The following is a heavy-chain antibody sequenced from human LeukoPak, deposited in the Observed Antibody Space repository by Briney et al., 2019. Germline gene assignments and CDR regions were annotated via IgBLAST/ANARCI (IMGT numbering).Heavy chain of an antibody. V-gene: IGHV3-53*01. CDR3: ARDHNCGGDCYSGMDV. Sequence: GGSQRLSCAASGFTVSTNYMSWVRQAPGKGLEWVSVIYSGGSTYYADSVKGRFTISRDNSKNTVYLQMNSLRAEDTAVYYCARDHNCGGDCYSGMDVWGKGITVTVSS. CDR1: GFTVSTNY. CDR2: IYSGGST. J-gene: IGHJ6*04. D-gene: IGHD2-21*01.